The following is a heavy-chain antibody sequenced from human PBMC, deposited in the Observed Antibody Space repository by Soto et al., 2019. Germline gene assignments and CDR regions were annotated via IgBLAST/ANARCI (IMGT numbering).Heavy chain of an antibody. CDR1: GGTFNRYA. CDR2: IIPVLGPA. Sequence: QVQLVQSGAGVKKPGSSVKVSCKASGGTFNRYAFSWVRQAPGQGLEWMGGIIPVLGPANYAQRFHGRVTITADKSTSTAYMELTSLTSEDTAVYFCARGAPTTGWFDYWGQGTLVTVSS. J-gene: IGHJ4*02. V-gene: IGHV1-69*06. D-gene: IGHD6-19*01. CDR3: ARGAPTTGWFDY.